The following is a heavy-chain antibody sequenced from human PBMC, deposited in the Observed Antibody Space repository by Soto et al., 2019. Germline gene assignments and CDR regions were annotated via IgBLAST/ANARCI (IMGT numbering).Heavy chain of an antibody. CDR2: ISDSGNTI. V-gene: IGHV3-11*01. D-gene: IGHD5-12*01. J-gene: IGHJ4*02. CDR3: ARDSDISRMENHFDY. Sequence: PGGSLRLSCAASGFTLSDYYMSWIRQAPGKGLEWLSYISDSGNTIYYADSVKGRFTISRDNAKHSVYLQMSSLSAEDTAVYYCARDSDISRMENHFDYWGQGTLVTVSS. CDR1: GFTLSDYY.